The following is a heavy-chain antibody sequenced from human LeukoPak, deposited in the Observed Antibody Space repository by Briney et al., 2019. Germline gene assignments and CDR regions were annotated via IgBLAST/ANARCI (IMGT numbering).Heavy chain of an antibody. Sequence: ASVKVSCKASGYTFTSYDINWVRQATGQGLEWMGWMNPNSGNTGYAQKFQGRVTMTRNTSISTAYTELSSLRSEDTAVYYCARGGFYGGDNWFDPWGQGTLVTVSS. J-gene: IGHJ5*02. D-gene: IGHD4-23*01. CDR3: ARGGFYGGDNWFDP. V-gene: IGHV1-8*01. CDR1: GYTFTSYD. CDR2: MNPNSGNT.